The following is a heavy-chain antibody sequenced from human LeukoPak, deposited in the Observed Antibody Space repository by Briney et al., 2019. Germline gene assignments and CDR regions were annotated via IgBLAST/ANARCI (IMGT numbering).Heavy chain of an antibody. V-gene: IGHV4-4*02. D-gene: IGHD1-1*01. Sequence: PSGTLSLTCAVSGDSISSTNWWSWVRQPPGKGLEWIGEINHSGSTNYNPSLKSRVTISVDTSKNQFSLKLSSVTAADTAVYYCARAFNDAAFDIWGQGTMVTVSS. CDR2: INHSGST. J-gene: IGHJ3*02. CDR3: ARAFNDAAFDI. CDR1: GDSISSTNW.